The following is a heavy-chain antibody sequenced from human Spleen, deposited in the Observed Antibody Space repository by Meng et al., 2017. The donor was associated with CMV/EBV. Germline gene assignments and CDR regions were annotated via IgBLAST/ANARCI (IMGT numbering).Heavy chain of an antibody. Sequence: WIRQAPGEGLEWVAFIRFDGSKKYYADSVKGRFTVSRDNSKNTLYLQMSSLRTEDTAVYYCAKGVGANYGMDVWGQGTTVTVSS. CDR3: AKGVGANYGMDV. J-gene: IGHJ6*02. V-gene: IGHV3-30*02. CDR2: IRFDGSKK. D-gene: IGHD1-26*01.